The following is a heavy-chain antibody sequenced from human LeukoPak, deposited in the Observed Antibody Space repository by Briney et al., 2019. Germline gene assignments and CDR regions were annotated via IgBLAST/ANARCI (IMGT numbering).Heavy chain of an antibody. CDR2: IIPIFGTA. CDR1: GGTFSSYA. D-gene: IGHD3-10*01. J-gene: IGHJ4*02. CDR3: AAELIRGVITVDY. Sequence: ASVKVSCKASGGTFSSYAISWVRQAPGQGLEWMGGIIPIFGTANYAQKFQGRVTITADESTSTAYMELSSLRSEDTAVYYCAAELIRGVITVDYWGQGTLVTVSS. V-gene: IGHV1-69*13.